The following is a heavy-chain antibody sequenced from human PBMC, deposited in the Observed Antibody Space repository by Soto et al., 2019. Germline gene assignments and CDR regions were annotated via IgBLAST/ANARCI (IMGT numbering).Heavy chain of an antibody. J-gene: IGHJ4*01. V-gene: IGHV3-23*01. Sequence: GGPLRLSCAASVFTVGSYAMTWVRPAPGKGLEWVSGSSGSGAETYYADSVKGRFTVSRDNSKNTLYLQMNSLRAEDTAFYYCATRLAATVVTPGLLCWGHGILVTVSS. CDR3: ATRLAATVVTPGLLC. CDR1: VFTVGSYA. D-gene: IGHD2-21*02. CDR2: SSGSGAET.